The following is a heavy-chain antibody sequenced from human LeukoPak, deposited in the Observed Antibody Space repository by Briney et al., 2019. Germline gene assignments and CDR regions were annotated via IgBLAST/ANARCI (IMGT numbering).Heavy chain of an antibody. CDR3: ARAGIITGTERYFDY. V-gene: IGHV1-18*01. J-gene: IGHJ4*02. CDR2: ISAYNGNT. CDR1: GYTFTSYA. Sequence: ASVKVSCKASGYTFTSYAMNWVRQAPGQELEWMGWISAYNGNTNYAQKLQGRVTMTTDTSTSTAYMALRSLRSDDTAVYYCARAGIITGTERYFDYWGQGTLVTVSS. D-gene: IGHD1-7*01.